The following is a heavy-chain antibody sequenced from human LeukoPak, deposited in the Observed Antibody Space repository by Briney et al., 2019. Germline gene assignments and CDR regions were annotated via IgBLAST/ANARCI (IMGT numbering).Heavy chain of an antibody. Sequence: ASVKVSCKASGYTFTGYYMHWVRQAPGQGLEWMGWINPNSGGTNYAQKFQGRVTMTRNTSISTAYMELSSLRSEDTAVYYCARGPPDYGDYVFDYWGQGTLVTVSS. CDR1: GYTFTGYY. D-gene: IGHD4-17*01. CDR3: ARGPPDYGDYVFDY. CDR2: INPNSGGT. V-gene: IGHV1-2*02. J-gene: IGHJ4*02.